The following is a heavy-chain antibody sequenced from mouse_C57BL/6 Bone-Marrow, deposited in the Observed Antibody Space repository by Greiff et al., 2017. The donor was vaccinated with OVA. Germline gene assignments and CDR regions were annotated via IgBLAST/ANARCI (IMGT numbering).Heavy chain of an antibody. Sequence: EVKLVESEGGLVQPGSSMKLSCTASGFTFSDYYMAWVRQVPEKGLEWVANINYDGSSTYYLDSLKSRFIISRDNAKNILYLQMSSLKSEDTATYYCARGSYSNYYFDYWGQGTTLTVSS. D-gene: IGHD2-5*01. J-gene: IGHJ2*01. CDR2: INYDGSST. CDR3: ARGSYSNYYFDY. CDR1: GFTFSDYY. V-gene: IGHV5-16*01.